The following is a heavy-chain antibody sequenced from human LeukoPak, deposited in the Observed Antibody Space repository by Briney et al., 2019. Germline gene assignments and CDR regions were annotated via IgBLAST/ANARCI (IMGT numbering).Heavy chain of an antibody. J-gene: IGHJ6*02. Sequence: SETLSLTCTVSGGSISSYYWSWIRQPPGKGLEWIGYIYYSGSTNYNPSLKSRVTISVDTSKNQFSLKLSSVTAADTAVYYCARERRDGYNYHYYYGMDVWGQGTTVTVSS. V-gene: IGHV4-59*01. D-gene: IGHD5-24*01. CDR2: IYYSGST. CDR3: ARERRDGYNYHYYYGMDV. CDR1: GGSISSYY.